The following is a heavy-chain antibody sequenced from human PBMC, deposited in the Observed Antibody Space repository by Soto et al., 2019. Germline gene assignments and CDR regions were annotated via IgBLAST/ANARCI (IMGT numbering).Heavy chain of an antibody. Sequence: QVQLVESGGGVVQPGRSLRLSCAASGFTFSGFGMHWVRQAPGKGLEWVAIIWYDGSDKYYADSVKGRFTISRDNSKNTLYLQMNSLRAEDTAVYHCAFGNLSYYFVYWGQGTPVTVSS. D-gene: IGHD3-16*01. V-gene: IGHV3-33*01. J-gene: IGHJ4*02. CDR1: GFTFSGFG. CDR3: AFGNLSYYFVY. CDR2: IWYDGSDK.